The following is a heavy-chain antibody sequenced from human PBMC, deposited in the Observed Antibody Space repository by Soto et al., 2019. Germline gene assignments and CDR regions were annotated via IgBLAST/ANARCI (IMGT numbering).Heavy chain of an antibody. CDR3: ARQRSTTAKNYYGMDV. D-gene: IGHD4-4*01. CDR1: GYSFTSYW. J-gene: IGHJ6*02. V-gene: IGHV5-51*01. CDR2: IYPGDSDT. Sequence: PGESLKISCKGSGYSFTSYWIGWVRQMPGKGLEWMGIIYPGDSDTRYSPSFQGQVTISADKSISTAYLQWSSLKASDTAMYYCARQRSTTAKNYYGMDVWGQGTTVTVSS.